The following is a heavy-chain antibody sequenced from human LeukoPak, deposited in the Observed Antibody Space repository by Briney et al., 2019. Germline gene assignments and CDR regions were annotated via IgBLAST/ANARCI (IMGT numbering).Heavy chain of an antibody. J-gene: IGHJ4*02. CDR3: ARVLPAAANYFDY. Sequence: PSETLSLTCTVSGYSISSGYYWGWIRQPPGKGLEWIGSTYHSGSTYYNPSLKSRVTISVDTSKNQFSLKLSSVTAADTAVYYCARVLPAAANYFDYWGQGTLVTVSS. D-gene: IGHD6-13*01. V-gene: IGHV4-38-2*02. CDR1: GYSISSGYY. CDR2: TYHSGST.